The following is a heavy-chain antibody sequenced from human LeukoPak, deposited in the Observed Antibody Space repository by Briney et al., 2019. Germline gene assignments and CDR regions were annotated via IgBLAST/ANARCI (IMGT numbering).Heavy chain of an antibody. CDR2: IYSGGST. Sequence: PGGSLRLSCAASGFTVSSNYMSWVRQAPGKGLEWVSVIYSGGSTYYADSVKGRFTISRDNSKNTLYLQMNSLRAEDTAVYYCARANTAMGGGFDYWGQGTLVTVSS. CDR3: ARANTAMGGGFDY. J-gene: IGHJ4*02. V-gene: IGHV3-53*01. D-gene: IGHD5-18*01. CDR1: GFTVSSNY.